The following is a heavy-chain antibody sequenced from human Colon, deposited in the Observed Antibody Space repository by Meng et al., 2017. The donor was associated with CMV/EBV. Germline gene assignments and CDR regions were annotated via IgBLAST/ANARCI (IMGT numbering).Heavy chain of an antibody. V-gene: IGHV4-39*06. D-gene: IGHD1-26*01. CDR1: YVSSETTSYS. Sequence: LQLEESGPVVVKPEAPLSLTCTVSYVSSETTSYSWGWIRQPPGKGLEWIGSVYYNDSTYYNPSLKSRVTISIDTSNNQFPLKLTSVTAADTAVYFCARDWFVGATYNWFDPWGQGTLVTVSS. J-gene: IGHJ5*02. CDR2: VYYNDST. CDR3: ARDWFVGATYNWFDP.